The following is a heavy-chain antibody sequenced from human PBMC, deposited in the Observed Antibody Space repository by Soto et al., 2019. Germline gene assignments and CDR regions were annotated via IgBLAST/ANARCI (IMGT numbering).Heavy chain of an antibody. J-gene: IGHJ6*03. CDR3: ARARWDFWSGYLTKPRDYYYYYYMDV. V-gene: IGHV3-11*01. Sequence: QVQLVESGGGLVKPGGSLRLSCAASGFTFSDYYMSWIRQAPGKGLEWVSYISSSGSTIYYADSVKGRFTISRDNAKNSLYLQMNSLRAEDPAVYYCARARWDFWSGYLTKPRDYYYYYYMDVWGKGTTVTVSS. CDR2: ISSSGSTI. D-gene: IGHD3-3*01. CDR1: GFTFSDYY.